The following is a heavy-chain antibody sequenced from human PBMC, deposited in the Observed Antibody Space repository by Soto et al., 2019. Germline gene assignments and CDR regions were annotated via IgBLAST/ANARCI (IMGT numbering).Heavy chain of an antibody. CDR3: SRGCPYRCVF. D-gene: IGHD3-16*02. Sequence: GAAVKVSWKASGGTFSSYAISWVRQAPGQKLEWMGGIIPIFGTANYAQKFQGRVTITADESTSTRYMELSSPRSEDTAVYYCSRGCPYRCVFWAQGSLV. CDR1: GGTFSSYA. V-gene: IGHV1-69*13. CDR2: IIPIFGTA. J-gene: IGHJ4*02.